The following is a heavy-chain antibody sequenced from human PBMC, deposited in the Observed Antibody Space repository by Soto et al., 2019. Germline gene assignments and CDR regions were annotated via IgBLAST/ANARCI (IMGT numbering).Heavy chain of an antibody. V-gene: IGHV4-59*01. Sequence: QVQLQESGPGLVKPSETLSLTCTVSGGSISSYYWSWIRQPPGKGLEWIGYIYYSGSTNYNPSLTSRVTISVDTSKNQFSLKLSSVTAADTAVYYCARVPMVRGLAVFDYWGQGTLVTVSS. CDR3: ARVPMVRGLAVFDY. J-gene: IGHJ4*02. CDR1: GGSISSYY. CDR2: IYYSGST. D-gene: IGHD3-10*01.